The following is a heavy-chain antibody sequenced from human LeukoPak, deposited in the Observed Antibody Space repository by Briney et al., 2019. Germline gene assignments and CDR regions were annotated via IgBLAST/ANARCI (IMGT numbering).Heavy chain of an antibody. Sequence: SETLSLTCTVSGGSISSSSYYWGWIRQPPGKGLEWIGEINHSGSTNYNPSLKSRVTISVDTSKNQFSLKLSSVTAADTAVYYCARGGRAAAGIGGYYYFDYWGQGTLVTVSS. V-gene: IGHV4-39*07. D-gene: IGHD6-13*01. CDR2: INHSGST. CDR3: ARGGRAAAGIGGYYYFDY. J-gene: IGHJ4*02. CDR1: GGSISSSSYY.